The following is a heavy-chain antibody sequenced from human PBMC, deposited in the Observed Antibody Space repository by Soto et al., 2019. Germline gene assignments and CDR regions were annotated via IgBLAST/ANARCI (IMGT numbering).Heavy chain of an antibody. D-gene: IGHD4-4*01. CDR3: ARLPVTTTANYYHYYGMDV. Sequence: GESLKISCKGSGYSFTSYWISWVRQMPGKGLEWMGRIDPSDSYTNYSPSFQGHVTISADKSISTAYLQWSSLKASDTAMYYCARLPVTTTANYYHYYGMDVWGQGTTVTVSS. CDR1: GYSFTSYW. J-gene: IGHJ6*02. V-gene: IGHV5-10-1*01. CDR2: IDPSDSYT.